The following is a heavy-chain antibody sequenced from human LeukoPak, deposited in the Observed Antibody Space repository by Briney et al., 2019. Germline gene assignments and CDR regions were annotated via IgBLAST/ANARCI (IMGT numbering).Heavy chain of an antibody. CDR2: INPNDGGT. Sequence: GASVKVSCKAAGYTVTGSYMHWVRQAPGQGLEWMGWINPNDGGTNYAQKFKGRVTITRDTSISTAYMELSGLRSDDTAVYYCARASKATSVTHPWGQGTTVTVFS. V-gene: IGHV1-2*02. J-gene: IGHJ6*02. CDR1: GYTVTGSY. D-gene: IGHD4-17*01. CDR3: ARASKATSVTHP.